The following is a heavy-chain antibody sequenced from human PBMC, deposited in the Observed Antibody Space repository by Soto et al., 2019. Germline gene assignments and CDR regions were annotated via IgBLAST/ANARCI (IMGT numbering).Heavy chain of an antibody. CDR2: ISGSTAVI. J-gene: IGHJ5*02. CDR1: GFSFSDYY. V-gene: IGHV3-11*01. CDR3: ARENGGDSGWFDP. D-gene: IGHD2-21*02. Sequence: VGSLRLSCAASGFSFSDYYMNWIRQAPGKGLEWVSSISGSTAVIKYADSVKGRLTISRDNVKKSLYLQMNSLSAEDTAVYYCARENGGDSGWFDPWGQGTLVTVSS.